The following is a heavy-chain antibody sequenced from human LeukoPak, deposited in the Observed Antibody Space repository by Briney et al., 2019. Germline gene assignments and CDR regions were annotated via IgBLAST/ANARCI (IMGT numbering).Heavy chain of an antibody. CDR1: GYTFTSYG. CDR2: ISAYNGNT. D-gene: IGHD2-21*02. Sequence: ASVKVSCKASGYTFTSYGISWVRQAPGQGLEWMGWISAYNGNTNYAQKLQGRVTMTTDTSTSTAYMELRSLRSDDTAVYYCARWAYCGGDCYSYDYWGQGTLVTVSS. J-gene: IGHJ4*02. CDR3: ARWAYCGGDCYSYDY. V-gene: IGHV1-18*01.